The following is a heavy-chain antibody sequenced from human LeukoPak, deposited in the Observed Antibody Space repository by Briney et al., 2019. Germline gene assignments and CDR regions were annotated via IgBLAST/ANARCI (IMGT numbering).Heavy chain of an antibody. CDR3: ARSGLGELSPYYYYGMDV. Sequence: PGGSLRLSCAASGFTFSSYSMNWVRQAPGKGLEWVSSISSSSSYIYYADSVKGRFTISRDNAKNSLYLQMNSLRAEDTAVYYCARSGLGELSPYYYYGMDVWGKGTTVTVSS. V-gene: IGHV3-21*01. J-gene: IGHJ6*04. CDR2: ISSSSSYI. CDR1: GFTFSSYS. D-gene: IGHD3-10*01.